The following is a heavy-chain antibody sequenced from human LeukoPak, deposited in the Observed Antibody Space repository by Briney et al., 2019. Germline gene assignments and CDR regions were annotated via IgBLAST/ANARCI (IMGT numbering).Heavy chain of an antibody. CDR2: ISGDAHST. J-gene: IGHJ4*02. V-gene: IGHV3-23*01. Sequence: GGSLRLSCAASGFTFRDFAMSWVRQAPGKGLEWVSAISGDAHSTYYADSLKGRFIISRDNSKNTLYLQMNSLRAADTATYFCVKDAPLPFDFWGQGALVIVSS. CDR1: GFTFRDFA. CDR3: VKDAPLPFDF.